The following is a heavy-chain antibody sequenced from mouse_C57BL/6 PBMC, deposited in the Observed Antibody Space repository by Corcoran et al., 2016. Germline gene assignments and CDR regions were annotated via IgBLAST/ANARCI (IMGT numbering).Heavy chain of an antibody. CDR1: GYSITSGYY. CDR3: ARGDLLWYPWFAY. Sequence: DVQLQESGPGLVKPSQSLSLTCSVTGYSITSGYYWNWIRQFPGNKLEWMGYISYDGSNNYNPSLKNRISITRDTSKNQFCLKLNSVTTEDTATYYCARGDLLWYPWFAYWGQGTLVTVSA. J-gene: IGHJ3*01. D-gene: IGHD2-1*01. CDR2: ISYDGSN. V-gene: IGHV3-6*01.